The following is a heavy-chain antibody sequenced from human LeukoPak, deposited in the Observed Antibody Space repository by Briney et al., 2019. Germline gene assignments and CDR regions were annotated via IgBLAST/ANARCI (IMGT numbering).Heavy chain of an antibody. V-gene: IGHV4-38-2*02. Sequence: SETLSLTCTVSGYSISSGYYWGWIRQPPGKGLEWIGSIYHSGSTYYNPSLKSRLSMSLDTSRNQFSLNLTSVTAADTATYYCARETMLAGFASGLGFNYWGQGILVIVSS. J-gene: IGHJ4*02. CDR2: IYHSGST. CDR3: ARETMLAGFASGLGFNY. CDR1: GYSISSGYY. D-gene: IGHD6-19*01.